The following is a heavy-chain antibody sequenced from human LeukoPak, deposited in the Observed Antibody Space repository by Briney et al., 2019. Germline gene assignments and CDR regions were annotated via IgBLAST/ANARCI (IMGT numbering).Heavy chain of an antibody. V-gene: IGHV3-20*04. CDR1: GFLFDDYG. D-gene: IGHD3-22*01. CDR2: INWNGGST. J-gene: IGHJ3*02. Sequence: GGSLRLSCAASGFLFDDYGMSWVRQAPGKGLEWVSGINWNGGSTGYADSVKGRFTISRDNSKNTLYLQMNSLRAEDTAVYYCAKDYYDSSGYYNDAFDMWGQGTMVTVSS. CDR3: AKDYYDSSGYYNDAFDM.